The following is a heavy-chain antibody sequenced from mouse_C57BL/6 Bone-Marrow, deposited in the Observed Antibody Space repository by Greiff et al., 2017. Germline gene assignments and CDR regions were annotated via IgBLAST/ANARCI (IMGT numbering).Heavy chain of an antibody. CDR2: IYPTSGRT. CDR3: ARSGPLGRSFDN. J-gene: IGHJ2*01. D-gene: IGHD4-1*01. Sequence: VQLQQPGAALVKPGASVKLSCTASGFTFTSYCITWVKQRPGQGLEWIGDIYPTSGRTTYHERFKSKSILTVDPSSNTAYMPLSCLTSEDSAVFIGARSGPLGRSFDNWGQGTTLTVSS. CDR1: GFTFTSYC. V-gene: IGHV1-55*01.